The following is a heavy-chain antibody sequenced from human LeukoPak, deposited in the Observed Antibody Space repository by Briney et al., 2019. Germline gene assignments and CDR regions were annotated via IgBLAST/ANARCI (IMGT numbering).Heavy chain of an antibody. D-gene: IGHD3/OR15-3a*01. V-gene: IGHV4-30-4*01. CDR2: IYYSGST. J-gene: IGHJ3*02. Sequence: SETLSLTCTVSGGSISSGDYYWSWIRQPPGTGLEWIGYIYYSGSTYYNPSLKSRVTISVDTSKNQFSLKLSSVTAADTAVYYCARGWTGNDAFDIWGQGTMVTVSS. CDR1: GGSISSGDYY. CDR3: ARGWTGNDAFDI.